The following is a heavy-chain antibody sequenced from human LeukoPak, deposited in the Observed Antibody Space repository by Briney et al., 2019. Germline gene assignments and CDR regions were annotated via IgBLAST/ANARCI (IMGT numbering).Heavy chain of an antibody. Sequence: GWSLRLSCAASEFTVSSNYVSWVHQGPGKRLEWVSVIYAAGNTYYADSVKGRFTISRDNSKNTLYLQMSSLRAEDTAVYYCARAIQYRFDPWGQGTLVTVSS. J-gene: IGHJ5*02. CDR1: EFTVSSNY. CDR2: IYAAGNT. D-gene: IGHD2/OR15-2a*01. CDR3: ARAIQYRFDP. V-gene: IGHV3-66*01.